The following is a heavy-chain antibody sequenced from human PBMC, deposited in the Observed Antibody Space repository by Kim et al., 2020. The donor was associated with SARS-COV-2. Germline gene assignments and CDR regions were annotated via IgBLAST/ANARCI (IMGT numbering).Heavy chain of an antibody. CDR3: VTPHDIVAEGYHYYYGMDV. D-gene: IGHD5-12*01. CDR1: GFTFSSYA. Sequence: GGSLRLSCSASGFTFSSYAMHWVRQAPGKGLEYVSAISSNGGSTYYADSVKGRFTISRDNSKNTLYLQMSSLRAEDTAVYYCVTPHDIVAEGYHYYYGMDVWGQGTTVTVSS. J-gene: IGHJ6*02. CDR2: ISSNGGST. V-gene: IGHV3-64D*06.